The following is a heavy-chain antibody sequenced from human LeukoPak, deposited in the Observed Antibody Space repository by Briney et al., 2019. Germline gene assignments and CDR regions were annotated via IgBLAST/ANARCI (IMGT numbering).Heavy chain of an antibody. CDR2: IHYSGST. V-gene: IGHV4-31*03. Sequence: PSETLSLTCTVSGDSISSGDYYWTWIRQHPGKGLEWIGYIHYSGSTYYNPSLKSRVTISVDTSKNQFSLKVSSVTAADTAVYYCARAKYGSGWYLDYWGQGTLVTVSS. CDR1: GDSISSGDYY. J-gene: IGHJ4*02. D-gene: IGHD6-19*01. CDR3: ARAKYGSGWYLDY.